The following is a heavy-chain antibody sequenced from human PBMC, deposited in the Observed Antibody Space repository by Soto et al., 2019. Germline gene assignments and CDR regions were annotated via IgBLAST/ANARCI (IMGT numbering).Heavy chain of an antibody. Sequence: VASVKVSCKASRYSFTTYALHWVRQAPGQRLEWMGWINAGNGDTKYSEKFQGRVTITRDTSANTAYMELSRLRSEDTSVYYCARDPGTGAALRAYHFDYWGQGTLVTVSS. CDR1: RYSFTTYA. CDR2: INAGNGDT. CDR3: ARDPGTGAALRAYHFDY. V-gene: IGHV1-3*01. D-gene: IGHD1-1*01. J-gene: IGHJ4*02.